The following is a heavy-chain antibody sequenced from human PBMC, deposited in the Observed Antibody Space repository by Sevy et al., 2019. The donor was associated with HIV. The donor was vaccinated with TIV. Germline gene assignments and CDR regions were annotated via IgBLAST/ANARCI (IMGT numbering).Heavy chain of an antibody. CDR1: GFTFSNYW. V-gene: IGHV3-74*01. Sequence: GGSLRLSCVASGFTFSNYWMQWVRQPPGKGLVWVSRINNDRSDSSYADSVRGRFTISRDNAKNTLYLQMTSLRAEDTGVYYCARGETYYDFWSGSRFDYRGLGTLVTVSS. CDR3: ARGETYYDFWSGSRFDY. D-gene: IGHD3-3*01. J-gene: IGHJ4*02. CDR2: INNDRSDS.